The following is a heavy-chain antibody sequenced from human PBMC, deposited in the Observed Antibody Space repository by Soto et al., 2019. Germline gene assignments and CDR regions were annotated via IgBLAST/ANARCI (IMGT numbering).Heavy chain of an antibody. V-gene: IGHV5-10-1*01. CDR1: GYNFINYR. J-gene: IGHJ4*02. CDR3: VSSGSGSTGYHYVD. D-gene: IGHD3-22*01. CDR2: IDPSDSYS. Sequence: GESMKISRRGSGYNFINYRINWVRQMPGKGLEWMGRIDPSDSYSNYSPSFEGHVTISADKSINTAYLQGSSLKASDTAMYYCVSSGSGSTGYHYVDWGQGTRVTVSS.